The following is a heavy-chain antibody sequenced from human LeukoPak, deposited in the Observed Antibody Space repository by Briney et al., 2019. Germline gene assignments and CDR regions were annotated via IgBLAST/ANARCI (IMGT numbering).Heavy chain of an antibody. CDR2: INAGNGNT. CDR3: ARGGRGYYDSSGYPDDY. CDR1: GYTFTSYG. D-gene: IGHD3-22*01. J-gene: IGHJ4*02. Sequence: GASVKVSCKASGYTFTSYGISWVRQAPGQGLEWMGWINAGNGNTKYSQKFQGRVTITRDTSASTAYMELSSLRSEDTAVYYCARGGRGYYDSSGYPDDYWGQGTLVTVSS. V-gene: IGHV1-3*01.